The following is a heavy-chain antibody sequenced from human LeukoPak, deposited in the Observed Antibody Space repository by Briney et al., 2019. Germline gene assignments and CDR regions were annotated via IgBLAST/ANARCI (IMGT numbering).Heavy chain of an antibody. V-gene: IGHV3-48*01. Sequence: DSVKGRFTISRGNAKNSLYLQMNTLRAEDTAVYYCARGGAARPDYWGQGTLVTVSS. D-gene: IGHD6-6*01. J-gene: IGHJ4*02. CDR3: ARGGAARPDY.